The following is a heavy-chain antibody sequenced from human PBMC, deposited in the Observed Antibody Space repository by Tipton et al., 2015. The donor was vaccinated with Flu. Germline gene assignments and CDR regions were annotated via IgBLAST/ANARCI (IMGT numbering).Heavy chain of an antibody. CDR2: VYYSGST. CDR3: ARGPGGARTVLADF. D-gene: IGHD1-26*01. V-gene: IGHV4-59*01. Sequence: TLSLTCTVSGGSISTYYWSWIRQPPGKGLEWIGYVYYSGSTKYNPSLQSRVTISVDTSKNQFSLILSSVTAADTAMYYCARGPGGARTVLADFWGQGILVPVSS. J-gene: IGHJ4*02. CDR1: GGSISTYY.